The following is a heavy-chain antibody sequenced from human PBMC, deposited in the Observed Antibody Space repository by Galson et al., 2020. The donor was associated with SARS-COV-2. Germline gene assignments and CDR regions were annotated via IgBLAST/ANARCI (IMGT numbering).Heavy chain of an antibody. CDR2: IYPSGST. V-gene: IGHV4-4*07. D-gene: IGHD4-17*01. CDR3: ARDPLSRGRPGDYEVYYYYVMDV. CDR1: GGSITSYY. J-gene: IGHJ6*02. Sequence: SETLSLTCTVSGGSITSYYWSWIRQPARKGLEWIGRIYPSGSTTYNPSLKSRVTMSVDTSKNQFSLKLTSVTAADTAVYYCARDPLSRGRPGDYEVYYYYVMDVWGQGTTVIVSS.